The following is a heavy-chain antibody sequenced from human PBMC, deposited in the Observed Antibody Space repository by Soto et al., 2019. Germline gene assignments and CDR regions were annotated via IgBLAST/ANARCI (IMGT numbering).Heavy chain of an antibody. CDR1: GFTFSSYA. CDR3: AKDPSFIGVAGPFDY. J-gene: IGHJ4*02. Sequence: GGSLRLSCTSSGFTFSSYAMSWVRQAPGKGLEWVSTISGNGGSTYYADSVKGRFTISRDHSKNTLYLQTNSLRAEHTAVYYCAKDPSFIGVAGPFDYWGQGTLVTVSS. V-gene: IGHV3-23*01. D-gene: IGHD6-19*01. CDR2: ISGNGGST.